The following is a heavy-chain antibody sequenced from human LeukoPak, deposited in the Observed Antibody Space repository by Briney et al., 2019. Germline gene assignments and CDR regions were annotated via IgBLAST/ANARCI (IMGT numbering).Heavy chain of an antibody. D-gene: IGHD3-22*01. V-gene: IGHV3-23*01. CDR1: GFTFRDYT. CDR3: AKEVEGSGYYHLGK. J-gene: IGHJ4*02. CDR2: ISGRGDDT. Sequence: TGGSLRLSCAASGFTFRDYTMTWVRQAPGKGLEWVSTISGRGDDTHYADSVKGRFTISRDNSKNTLYLQMNRLRAEDTALFYCAKEVEGSGYYHLGKWGQGTLVAVSS.